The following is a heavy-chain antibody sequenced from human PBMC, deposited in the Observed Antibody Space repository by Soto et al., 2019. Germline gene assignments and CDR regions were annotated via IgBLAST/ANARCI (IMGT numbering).Heavy chain of an antibody. Sequence: GGSLRLSCAASGFTFSSYSMNWVRQAPGKGLEWVSSISSSSSYIYYADSVKGRFTISRDNAKNSLYLQMNSRRAEDTAVYYCARVKMTQLDYYYYMDVWGKGTTVTVSS. J-gene: IGHJ6*03. CDR2: ISSSSSYI. CDR3: ARVKMTQLDYYYYMDV. CDR1: GFTFSSYS. D-gene: IGHD6-6*01. V-gene: IGHV3-21*01.